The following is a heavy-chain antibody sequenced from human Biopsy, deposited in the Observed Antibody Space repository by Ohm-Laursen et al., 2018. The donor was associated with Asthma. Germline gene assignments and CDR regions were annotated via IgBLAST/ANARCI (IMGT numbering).Heavy chain of an antibody. Sequence: GTLSLTCTVSGGSISSDYWSWIRQPPGKGLEWIGHIYYSGTTKYHPSLKSRVTISVDTSKNQFSLKLRSVTAADAAVYYCARGIARETGLFDHFDYWGQGTPVTVSS. V-gene: IGHV4-59*01. D-gene: IGHD2-21*01. J-gene: IGHJ4*02. CDR3: ARGIARETGLFDHFDY. CDR1: GGSISSDY. CDR2: IYYSGTT.